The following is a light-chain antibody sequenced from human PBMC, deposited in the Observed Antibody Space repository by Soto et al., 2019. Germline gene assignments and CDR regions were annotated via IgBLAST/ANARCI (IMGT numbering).Light chain of an antibody. V-gene: IGLV2-14*01. Sequence: QSALTQPASVSGSPGQSITISCTGTSSDIGGHDYVSWYQHHPGKAPKLMIYEVTSRPSGVSNRFSGSKSGNTASLTISGLQAEDEADYYCVSYATSTTLYVFGSGTKVTVL. CDR1: SSDIGGHDY. CDR2: EVT. CDR3: VSYATSTTLYV. J-gene: IGLJ1*01.